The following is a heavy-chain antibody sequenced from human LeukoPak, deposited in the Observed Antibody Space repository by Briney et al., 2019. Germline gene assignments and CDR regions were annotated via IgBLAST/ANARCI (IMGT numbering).Heavy chain of an antibody. CDR3: ARSGRRYFDWLLVAFDI. D-gene: IGHD3-9*01. CDR1: GGSISSYY. CDR2: IYTSGST. Sequence: SETLSLTCTVSGGSISSYYWSWIRQPPGKGLEWIGYIYTSGSTNYNPSLKSRVTISVDTSKNQFSLKLSSVTATDTAVYYCARSGRRYFDWLLVAFDIWGQGTMVTVSS. J-gene: IGHJ3*02. V-gene: IGHV4-4*09.